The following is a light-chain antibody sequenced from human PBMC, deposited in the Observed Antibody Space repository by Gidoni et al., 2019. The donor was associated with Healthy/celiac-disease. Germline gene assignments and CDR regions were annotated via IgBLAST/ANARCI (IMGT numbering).Light chain of an antibody. V-gene: IGLV2-14*01. CDR2: EVS. J-gene: IGLJ2*01. CDR1: SSDVGGYNN. Sequence: QSALTQPASVSGSPGQSITISCTGTSSDVGGYNNVSWYQQHPGKAPKLMIYEVSNRPSGVSNRFSGSKSGNTASLTISGLQAEDEADYYCSSYTSSSHVVFGGGTKLTVL. CDR3: SSYTSSSHVV.